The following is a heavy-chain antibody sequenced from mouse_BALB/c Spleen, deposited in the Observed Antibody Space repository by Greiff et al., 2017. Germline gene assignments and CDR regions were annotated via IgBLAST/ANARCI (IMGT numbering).Heavy chain of an antibody. D-gene: IGHD2-2*01. CDR3: ARQVYYGYEYYFDY. CDR1: GFTFSSYG. V-gene: IGHV5-6*01. Sequence: EVKLMESGGDLVKPGGSLKLSCAASGFTFSSYGMSWVRQTPDKRLEWVATISSGGSYTYYPDSVKGRFTISRDNAKNTLYLQMSSLKSEDTAMYYCARQVYYGYEYYFDYWGQGTTLTVSS. CDR2: ISSGGSYT. J-gene: IGHJ2*01.